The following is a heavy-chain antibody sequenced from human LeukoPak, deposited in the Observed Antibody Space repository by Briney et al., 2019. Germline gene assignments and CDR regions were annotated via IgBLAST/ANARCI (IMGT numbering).Heavy chain of an antibody. D-gene: IGHD2-2*01. J-gene: IGHJ4*02. Sequence: GGFLRLSCAASGFTFSGSWISWIRQAPGKGLEWVANIKPDGSDKYYVDSVKGRFTISRDNAKNSLYLQMNSLRAEDTAVYYCARATSWSHWGQGTLVTVSS. V-gene: IGHV3-7*01. CDR1: GFTFSGSW. CDR3: ARATSWSH. CDR2: IKPDGSDK.